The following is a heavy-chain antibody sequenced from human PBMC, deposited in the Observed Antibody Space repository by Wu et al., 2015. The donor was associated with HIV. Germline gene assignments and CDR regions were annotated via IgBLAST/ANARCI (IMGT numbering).Heavy chain of an antibody. CDR2: INPNSGGT. CDR1: GYTFTGYY. V-gene: IGHV1-2*02. CDR3: TRGPDFDY. Sequence: QVQLVQSGAEVKKPGASVKVSCKASGYTFTGYYMHWVRQAPGQGLEWMGWINPNSGGTNYAQRFQGRVTMTRDTSTSTVYMKLSRLTSEDTAVYFCTRGPDFDYWGQGTLVIVSS. J-gene: IGHJ4*02.